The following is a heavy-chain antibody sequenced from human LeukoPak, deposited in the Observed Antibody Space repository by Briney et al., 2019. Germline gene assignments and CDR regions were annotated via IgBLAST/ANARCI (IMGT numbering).Heavy chain of an antibody. CDR2: IYPGDSDI. J-gene: IGHJ3*01. CDR3: VRSFLGSDGHNYETFDV. CDR1: GYIFSNYY. V-gene: IGHV5-51*01. D-gene: IGHD5-24*01. Sequence: GESLKISCQGSGYIFSNYYIGWVRQMPGKGLEWMGIIYPGDSDITYSQSFEGQVTISADKSINTAYLQWTSLKASDSAMYYCVRSFLGSDGHNYETFDVWGQGTMVIVSS.